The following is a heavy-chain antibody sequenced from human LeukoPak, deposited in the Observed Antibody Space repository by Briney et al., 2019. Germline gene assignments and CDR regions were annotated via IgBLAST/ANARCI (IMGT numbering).Heavy chain of an antibody. CDR1: GGSISSYY. D-gene: IGHD3-3*01. CDR3: ARDRVTILGVVTTNWFDP. CDR2: IYTSGST. V-gene: IGHV4-4*07. Sequence: PSETLSLTCTVSGGSISSYYWSWIRQPAGKGLEWIGRIYTSGSTNYNPSLKSRVTMSVDTSKNQFSLKLSSVTAADTAVYYCARDRVTILGVVTTNWFDPWGQGTLVTVSS. J-gene: IGHJ5*02.